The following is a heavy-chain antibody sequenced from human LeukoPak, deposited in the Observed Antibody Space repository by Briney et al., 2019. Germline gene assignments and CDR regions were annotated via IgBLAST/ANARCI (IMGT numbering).Heavy chain of an antibody. Sequence: ASVKVSCKVSGYTLTELSMHWVRQAPGKGLEWMGGFDPEDGETIYAQKFQGRVTMTVDTSTDTAYMELSSLRSEDTAVYYCATARRGYYYDSSGYYWSNWFDPWGQGTLVTVSS. CDR2: FDPEDGET. D-gene: IGHD3-22*01. CDR3: ATARRGYYYDSSGYYWSNWFDP. V-gene: IGHV1-24*01. CDR1: GYTLTELS. J-gene: IGHJ5*02.